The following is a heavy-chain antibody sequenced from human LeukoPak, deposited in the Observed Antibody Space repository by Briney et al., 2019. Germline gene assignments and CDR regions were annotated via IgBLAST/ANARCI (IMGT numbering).Heavy chain of an antibody. CDR1: GFTFSNAW. V-gene: IGHV3-15*01. D-gene: IGHD4-17*01. CDR2: IKSKTDVGTT. J-gene: IGHJ6*04. Sequence: PGGSLRLSCAASGFTFSNAWMRWGRQTPGKGLEWVGRIKSKTDVGTTDYAAPVKGRVTISRDDSKNTLYLQMNSLKTEDTAVYYCTTGGDGDPPLPGSNPRYYYYYYGMDVWGKGTTVTVSS. CDR3: TTGGDGDPPLPGSNPRYYYYYYGMDV.